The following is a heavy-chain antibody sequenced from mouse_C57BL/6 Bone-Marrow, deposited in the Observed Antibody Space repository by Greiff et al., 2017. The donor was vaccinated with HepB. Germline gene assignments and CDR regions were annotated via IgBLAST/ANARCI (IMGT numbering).Heavy chain of an antibody. CDR1: GYTFTDYY. Sequence: EVQLQQSGPVLVKPGASVKMSCKASGYTFTDYYMNWVKQSHGKSLEWIGVINPYNGGTSYNQKFKGKATLTVDKSSSTAYMELNSLTSEDSAVYYCATANWERYFDYWGQGTTLTVSS. CDR2: INPYNGGT. V-gene: IGHV1-19*01. CDR3: ATANWERYFDY. D-gene: IGHD4-1*01. J-gene: IGHJ2*01.